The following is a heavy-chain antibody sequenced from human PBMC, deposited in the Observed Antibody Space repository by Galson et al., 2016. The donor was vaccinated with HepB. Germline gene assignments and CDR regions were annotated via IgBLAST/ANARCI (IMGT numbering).Heavy chain of an antibody. CDR1: GFSISHSG. J-gene: IGHJ4*02. D-gene: IGHD1-14*01. V-gene: IGHV3-30*18. CDR2: MLYDGSNE. Sequence: SLRLSCAASGFSISHSGFHWVRQAPDKGLEWVAAMLYDGSNEKYADSVKGRFTISRDNSKNTVYLRMNSLRREDTALYFCAKDDGMGYWGQGTLVSVSS. CDR3: AKDDGMGY.